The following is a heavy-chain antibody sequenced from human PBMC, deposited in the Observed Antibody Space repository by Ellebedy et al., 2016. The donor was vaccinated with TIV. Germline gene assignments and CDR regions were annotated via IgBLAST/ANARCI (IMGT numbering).Heavy chain of an antibody. CDR2: ISYDGSNK. Sequence: GGSLRLSXAASGFTFSSYGMHWVRQAPGKGLEWVAVISYDGSNKYYADSVKGRFTISRDNSKNTLYLQMNSLRAEDTAVYYCIIFGDSSGYWGQGTLVTVSS. D-gene: IGHD3-22*01. J-gene: IGHJ4*02. CDR1: GFTFSSYG. V-gene: IGHV3-30*03. CDR3: IIFGDSSGY.